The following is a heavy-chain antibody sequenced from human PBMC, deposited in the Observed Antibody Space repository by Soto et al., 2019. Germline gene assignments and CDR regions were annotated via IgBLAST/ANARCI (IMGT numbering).Heavy chain of an antibody. CDR3: AKGGPAFLNWFGP. Sequence: LRLSCAASGFTFSSYAMNWVRQAPGKGLEWISVISNSGHSAYYADSVKGRFTISRDNSKNTLYLQIKSLRAEDTAAYYCAKGGPAFLNWFGPWGQGTLFTVS. V-gene: IGHV3-23*01. CDR1: GFTFSSYA. D-gene: IGHD5-12*01. J-gene: IGHJ5*02. CDR2: ISNSGHSA.